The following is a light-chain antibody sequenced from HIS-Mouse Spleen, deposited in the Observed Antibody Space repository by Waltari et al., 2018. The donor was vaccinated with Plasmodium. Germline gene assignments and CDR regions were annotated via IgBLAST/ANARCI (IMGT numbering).Light chain of an antibody. CDR1: SSNLGSPY. V-gene: IGLV1-47*01. J-gene: IGLJ3*02. CDR3: AAWDDSLSGPV. CDR2: RNN. Sequence: QSVLTQPPSASGTPGQRVTISCSGSSSNLGSPYVYWYQQRPGTAPKLLIYRNNQRPSGVPDRFSGAKSGTSASLAISGLRSEDEADYYCAAWDDSLSGPVFGGGTKLTVL.